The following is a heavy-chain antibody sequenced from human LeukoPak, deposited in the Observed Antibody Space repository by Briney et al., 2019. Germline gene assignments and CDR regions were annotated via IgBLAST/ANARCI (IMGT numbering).Heavy chain of an antibody. CDR1: GFTFSSYA. CDR2: ISYDGSNK. CDR3: ASAYDYGDYVHY. J-gene: IGHJ4*02. V-gene: IGHV3-30-3*01. D-gene: IGHD4-17*01. Sequence: PRGSLRLSCAASGFTFSSYAMHWVRQAPGKGLEWVAVISYDGSNKYYADSVKGRFTISRDNSKNTLYLQMNSLRAEDTAVYYCASAYDYGDYVHYWGQGTLVTVSS.